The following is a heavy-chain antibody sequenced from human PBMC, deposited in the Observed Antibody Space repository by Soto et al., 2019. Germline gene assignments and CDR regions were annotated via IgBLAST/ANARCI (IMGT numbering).Heavy chain of an antibody. J-gene: IGHJ5*02. CDR2: ISYDGSNK. CDR1: GFTFSSYG. D-gene: IGHD3-9*01. CDR3: AKGSHIRYWVSWFDP. V-gene: IGHV3-30*18. Sequence: GGSLRLSCAASGFTFSSYGMHWVRQAPGKGLEWVAVISYDGSNKYYADSVKGRFTISRDNSKNTLYLQMNSLRAEDTAVYYCAKGSHIRYWVSWFDPWGQGTLVTVSS.